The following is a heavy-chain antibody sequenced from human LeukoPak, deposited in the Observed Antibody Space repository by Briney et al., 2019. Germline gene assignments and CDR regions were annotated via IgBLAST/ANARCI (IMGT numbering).Heavy chain of an antibody. Sequence: PSETLSLTCTVSGYSISSGYYWGWIRQPPGKGLEWIGRIYHSGSTYYNPSLKSRVTISVDTSKNQFSLNLSSVTAADTAVYYCARDRALSSSWPNWFDPWGQGTLVTVSS. CDR3: ARDRALSSSWPNWFDP. CDR1: GYSISSGYY. D-gene: IGHD6-13*01. CDR2: IYHSGST. J-gene: IGHJ5*02. V-gene: IGHV4-38-2*02.